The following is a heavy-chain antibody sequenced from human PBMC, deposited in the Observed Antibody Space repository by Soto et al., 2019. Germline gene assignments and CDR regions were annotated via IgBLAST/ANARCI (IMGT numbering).Heavy chain of an antibody. CDR1: GGSFKSGSYY. CDR2: VYYTGRT. CDR3: ARDYDYFDR. V-gene: IGHV4-61*01. J-gene: IGHJ4*02. D-gene: IGHD3-16*01. Sequence: SETLSLTCTVSGGSFKSGSYYWSWVRQPPGKGLEWIGYVYYTGRTSYSPSLKSRVTISAATSKNQFSLILTSVTAADTAVYYCARDYDYFDRWGQGSLVTVSS.